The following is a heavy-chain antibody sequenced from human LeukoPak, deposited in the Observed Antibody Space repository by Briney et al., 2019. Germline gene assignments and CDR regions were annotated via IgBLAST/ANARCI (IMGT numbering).Heavy chain of an antibody. CDR3: AALFFRQTSDNCGYPPRGGYYYGMDV. CDR1: GYTFTGNN. CDR2: INTNSGGT. J-gene: IGHJ6*02. D-gene: IGHD3-22*01. Sequence: AAVKVSCKASGYTFTGNNMHRGRQPPGQGLEWVGRINTNSGGTNYAQKFQGRVTMTRDTSIRTAYMELSRLRSNDTVVYYFAALFFRQTSDNCGYPPRGGYYYGMDVWGQGTMVTVSS. V-gene: IGHV1-2*05.